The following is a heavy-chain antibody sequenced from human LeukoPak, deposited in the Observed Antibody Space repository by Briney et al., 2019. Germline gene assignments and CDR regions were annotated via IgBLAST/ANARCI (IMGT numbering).Heavy chain of an antibody. D-gene: IGHD2-15*01. Sequence: GGSLRLSCAASGFTFSSYEMNWVRQAPGKGLEWVSYISSSGSTIYYADSVKGRFTISRDNAKNSLYLQMNSLRAEDTAVYYCARVLPHSDPLDYWGQGTLVTVSS. V-gene: IGHV3-48*03. CDR1: GFTFSSYE. J-gene: IGHJ4*02. CDR3: ARVLPHSDPLDY. CDR2: ISSSGSTI.